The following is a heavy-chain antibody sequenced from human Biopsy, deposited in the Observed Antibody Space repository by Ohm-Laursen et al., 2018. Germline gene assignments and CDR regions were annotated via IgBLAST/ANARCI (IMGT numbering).Heavy chain of an antibody. V-gene: IGHV3-48*04. Sequence: SLRLSCTAFGFTFSGFSMNWVRQAPGKGMEWISYIYGGGSPVSYADSVKGRFTISRDNAQNSLYLHMNSLRAEDTAVYYCARLNSGTYDASDLWGQGTMVIVSS. J-gene: IGHJ3*01. CDR3: ARLNSGTYDASDL. CDR2: IYGGGSPV. D-gene: IGHD1-26*01. CDR1: GFTFSGFS.